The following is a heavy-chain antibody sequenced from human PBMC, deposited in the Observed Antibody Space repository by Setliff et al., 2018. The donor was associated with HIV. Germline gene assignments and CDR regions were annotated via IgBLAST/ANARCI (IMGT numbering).Heavy chain of an antibody. CDR2: IYLRGST. Sequence: SETLSLTCAVSGYSISGSYYWAWIRQPPGKGLEWIANIYLRGSTNYNPSLKGRVTISLDTSKNQFYLKLNSVTAADTAIYYCTRGGPTVAYGVDVWGQGTTVTVSS. V-gene: IGHV4-38-2*01. CDR3: TRGGPTVAYGVDV. J-gene: IGHJ6*02. CDR1: GYSISGSYY. D-gene: IGHD4-17*01.